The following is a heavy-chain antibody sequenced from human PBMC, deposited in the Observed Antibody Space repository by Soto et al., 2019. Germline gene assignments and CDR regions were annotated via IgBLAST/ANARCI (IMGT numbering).Heavy chain of an antibody. V-gene: IGHV3-53*01. CDR2: LYDLDGS. D-gene: IGHD1-1*01. CDR1: GFTISGKKY. J-gene: IGHJ3*01. CDR3: ATWHEREHAYDV. Sequence: GGSLRLSCAAFGFTISGKKYVAWVRQAPGKGLEWVSALYDLDGSFYAASVKGRFTTSSDSSKTTAYLQMNDLRPDDTAVYYCATWHEREHAYDVWGQGTTVTVSS.